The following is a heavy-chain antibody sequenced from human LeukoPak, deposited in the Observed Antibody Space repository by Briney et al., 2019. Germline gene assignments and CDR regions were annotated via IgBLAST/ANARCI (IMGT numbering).Heavy chain of an antibody. CDR3: ARLATTVTTGSSHAFDI. Sequence: SETLSLTCTVSGGFISSYYWSWIRQPPGKGLEWIGYIYYSGSTNYNPSLKSRVTISVDTSKNQFSLKLSSVTAAVTAVYYCARLATTVTTGSSHAFDIWGQGTMVTVSS. D-gene: IGHD4-17*01. CDR1: GGFISSYY. V-gene: IGHV4-59*08. CDR2: IYYSGST. J-gene: IGHJ3*02.